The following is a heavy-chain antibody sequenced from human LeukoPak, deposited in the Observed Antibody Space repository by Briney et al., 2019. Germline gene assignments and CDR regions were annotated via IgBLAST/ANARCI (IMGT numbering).Heavy chain of an antibody. V-gene: IGHV3-23*01. CDR2: ISGSGGST. CDR1: GFTFSSYA. CDR3: AKDQRYYDFWSGSTYNWFDP. D-gene: IGHD3-3*01. J-gene: IGHJ5*02. Sequence: GGSLRLSCAASGFTFSSYAMSWVRQAPGKGLEWVSAISGSGGSTYYADSVKGRFTISRDNSKNTLYLQMNSLRAEDTAVYYCAKDQRYYDFWSGSTYNWFDPWGQGTLVTVSS.